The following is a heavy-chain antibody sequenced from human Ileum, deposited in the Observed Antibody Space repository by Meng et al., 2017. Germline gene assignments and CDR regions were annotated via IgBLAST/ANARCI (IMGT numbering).Heavy chain of an antibody. Sequence: QRQPQESGPGLVRPSEPLSLTCTVSGASVISNHDVWGWLRQPPGKVLEWIGYGSTNHNPSLKSRVTISVETSKNQFFLTLNSVTAADTAIYYCARDHWGSLDYWGQGILVTVSS. V-gene: IGHV4-61*01. D-gene: IGHD7-27*01. CDR1: GASVISNHDV. J-gene: IGHJ4*02. CDR2: GST. CDR3: ARDHWGSLDY.